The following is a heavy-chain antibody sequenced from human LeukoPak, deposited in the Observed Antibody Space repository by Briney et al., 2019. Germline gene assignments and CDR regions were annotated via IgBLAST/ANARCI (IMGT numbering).Heavy chain of an antibody. D-gene: IGHD6-19*01. CDR3: ASDTVAGTG. CDR2: IYYSGRT. V-gene: IGHV4-39*07. CDR1: GASISSSSYY. Sequence: PSETLSLTCTVCGASISSSSYYWGWPRQPPGKGLEWIWNIYYSGRTYYNPSLKSRVTISVDTSKNQFSLKLSSVTAADTSVYYCASDTVAGTGWGQGTLVTVSS. J-gene: IGHJ4*02.